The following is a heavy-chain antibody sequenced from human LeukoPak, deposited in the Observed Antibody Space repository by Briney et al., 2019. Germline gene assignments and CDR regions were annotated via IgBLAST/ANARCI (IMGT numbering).Heavy chain of an antibody. CDR3: ARDLETVRGVIPY. CDR1: GFIVSSYY. D-gene: IGHD3-10*01. J-gene: IGHJ4*02. Sequence: QPGGSLRFSCAASGFIVSSYYMSWVRQAPGKGLESVSVIYTGGTTYYAGSVKGRFTISRDNSKDTLYLQMNSLRAEDTAVYYCARDLETVRGVIPYWGQGTLVTVSS. CDR2: IYTGGTT. V-gene: IGHV3-66*01.